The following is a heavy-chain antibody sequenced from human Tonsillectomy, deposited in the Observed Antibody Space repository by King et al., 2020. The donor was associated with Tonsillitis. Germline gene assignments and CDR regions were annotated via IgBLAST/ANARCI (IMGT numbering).Heavy chain of an antibody. D-gene: IGHD3-22*01. CDR3: ASRYYYDSSGYYHDAFDI. CDR2: IYPGDSDT. CDR1: GYSFTSYW. J-gene: IGHJ3*02. V-gene: IGHV5-51*03. Sequence: VQLVESGAEVKKPGESLKISCKGSGYSFTSYWIGWVRQMPGKGLEWMGIIYPGDSDTRYSPSFQGQVTISADKSIRTAYLQWSSLKASDTAMYYCASRYYYDSSGYYHDAFDIWGQGTMVTVSS.